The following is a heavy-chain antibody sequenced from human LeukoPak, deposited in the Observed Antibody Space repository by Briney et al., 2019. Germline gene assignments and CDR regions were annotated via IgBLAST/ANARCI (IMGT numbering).Heavy chain of an antibody. D-gene: IGHD3-10*01. J-gene: IGHJ4*02. CDR1: GFTFSSYS. CDR2: ISSSSSYI. Sequence: PGGSLRLSCAASGFTFSSYSMNWVRQAPGKGLEWVSSISSSSSYIYYADSVKGRFTISRDNAKNSLYLQMNSLRAEDTAVYYCARLHRIMVRGVIDYWGQGTLVTVSS. V-gene: IGHV3-21*01. CDR3: ARLHRIMVRGVIDY.